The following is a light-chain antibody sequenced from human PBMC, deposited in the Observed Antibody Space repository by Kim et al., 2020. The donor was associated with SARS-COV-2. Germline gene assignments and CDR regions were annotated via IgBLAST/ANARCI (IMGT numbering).Light chain of an antibody. CDR1: SSNIEDNY. CDR2: DND. J-gene: IGLJ3*02. Sequence: GQKVTIPCSGSSSNIEDNYVSWYQQLPGTAPKLIIFDNDKRPSGVPDRFSGSKSGTSGTLAITGLQTGDEADYYCGSWDNSLNVCVFGGGTQLTVL. V-gene: IGLV1-51*01. CDR3: GSWDNSLNVCV.